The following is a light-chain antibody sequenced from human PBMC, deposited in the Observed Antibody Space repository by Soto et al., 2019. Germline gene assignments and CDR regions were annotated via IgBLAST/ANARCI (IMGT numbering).Light chain of an antibody. V-gene: IGKV1-33*01. CDR2: DAS. CDR1: QDISNY. CDR3: QQYDTVLYT. J-gene: IGKJ2*01. Sequence: DIQMTQSPSSLSASVGDRVTITCQASQDISNYLNWFQQKPGKAPKLLIYDASNLETWVPSRFSGSGSGTDFTFTISSLQPEDIATYYCQQYDTVLYTFGQGTKLEIK.